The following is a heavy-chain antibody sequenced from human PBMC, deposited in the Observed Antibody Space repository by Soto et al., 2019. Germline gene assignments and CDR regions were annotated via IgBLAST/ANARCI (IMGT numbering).Heavy chain of an antibody. CDR3: ARAGWYRFDY. Sequence: EVQLVESGGGLVQPGGSLRLSCAASGFTFSNYWVHWVRQAPGEGLMWVSRINSDGTTINYADSVEGRFTISRDNAKNTLFLQMNSLRVEDTAVYYCARAGWYRFDYWGQGTLVTVSS. J-gene: IGHJ4*02. CDR2: INSDGTTI. CDR1: GFTFSNYW. V-gene: IGHV3-74*01. D-gene: IGHD6-19*01.